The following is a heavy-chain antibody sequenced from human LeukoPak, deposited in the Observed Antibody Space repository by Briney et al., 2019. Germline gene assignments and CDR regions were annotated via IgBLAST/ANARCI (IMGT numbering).Heavy chain of an antibody. CDR3: ARPTGVVAAFDI. CDR2: INHSGST. J-gene: IGHJ3*02. Sequence: PSETLSLTCAVYGGSFSGYYWSWIRQPPGKGLEWIGEINHSGSTNYNPSLKSRVTISVDTSKNQFSLKLSSVTAADTAVYYCARPTGVVAAFDIWGQGTMVTVSS. CDR1: GGSFSGYY. V-gene: IGHV4-34*01. D-gene: IGHD2-15*01.